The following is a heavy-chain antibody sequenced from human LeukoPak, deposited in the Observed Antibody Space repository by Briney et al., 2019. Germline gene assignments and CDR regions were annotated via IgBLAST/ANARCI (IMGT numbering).Heavy chain of an antibody. D-gene: IGHD6-13*01. CDR3: ARGFGSKNDF. CDR2: INQDGSEK. CDR1: GFTFSSYW. V-gene: IGHV3-7*01. Sequence: PGGSLRLSCAASGFTFSSYWMNWVRQAPGKGLEWVANINQDGSEKYYVDSVKGRFTISRDNAKNSVYLQMNSLRAEDTAVYYCARGFGSKNDFWGQGTLVTVSS. J-gene: IGHJ4*02.